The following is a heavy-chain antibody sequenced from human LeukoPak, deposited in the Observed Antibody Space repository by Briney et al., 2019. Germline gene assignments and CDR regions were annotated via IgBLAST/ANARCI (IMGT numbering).Heavy chain of an antibody. D-gene: IGHD6-13*01. CDR1: GGTFSSYA. CDR3: ASCPYSSGWSGSYYYGMDV. V-gene: IGHV1-69*13. Sequence: SVKVSCKASGGTFSSYAISWVRQAPGQGLEWMGGIIPIFGTANYAQKFQGRVTITADESTSTAYMELSSLRSEDTAVYYCASCPYSSGWSGSYYYGMDVWGQGTTVTVSS. CDR2: IIPIFGTA. J-gene: IGHJ6*02.